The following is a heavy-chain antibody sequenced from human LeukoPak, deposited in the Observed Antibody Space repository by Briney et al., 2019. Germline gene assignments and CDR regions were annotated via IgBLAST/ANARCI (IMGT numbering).Heavy chain of an antibody. J-gene: IGHJ4*02. D-gene: IGHD6-13*01. V-gene: IGHV3-21*01. CDR3: AREGAAGYYFDY. CDR1: GFSFSIYS. Sequence: GGSLRLSCAASGFSFSIYSMNWVRQAPGKGLEWVSSISSSSSYIYYADSVKGRFTTSRDNAKNSLYLQMNCLRAEDTAVYYCAREGAAGYYFDYWGQGTLVTVSS. CDR2: ISSSSSYI.